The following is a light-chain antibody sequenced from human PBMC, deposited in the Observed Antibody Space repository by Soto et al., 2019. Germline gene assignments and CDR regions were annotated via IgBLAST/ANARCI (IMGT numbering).Light chain of an antibody. V-gene: IGKV3-11*01. CDR2: DAS. J-gene: IGKJ4*01. Sequence: EIVLTQSPATLSLSPGERATLSCRASQSVNTDLAWYQDKPGQAPRLLIYDASNRATGIPARFSGSGSGTDFTLTISSLEPEDFAVYYCQHRTSWPLTFGGGTKVEI. CDR1: QSVNTD. CDR3: QHRTSWPLT.